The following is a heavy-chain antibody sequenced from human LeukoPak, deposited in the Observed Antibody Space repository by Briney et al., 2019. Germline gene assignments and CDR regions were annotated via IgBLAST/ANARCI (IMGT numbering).Heavy chain of an antibody. Sequence: GGSLRLSCAASGFTFSSYSMNWVRQAPGKGLEWVSYISSSSSTIYYADSVKGRFTISRDNAKNSLYLQMNSLRAEDTAVYYCARDERYHYFDYWGQGTLVTVSS. D-gene: IGHD1-14*01. J-gene: IGHJ4*02. CDR2: ISSSSSTI. CDR3: ARDERYHYFDY. CDR1: GFTFSSYS. V-gene: IGHV3-48*01.